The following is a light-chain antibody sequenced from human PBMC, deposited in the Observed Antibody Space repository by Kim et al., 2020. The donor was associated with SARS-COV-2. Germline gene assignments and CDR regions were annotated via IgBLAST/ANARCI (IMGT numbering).Light chain of an antibody. CDR3: SAWDSSLSSWV. CDR1: SNNVGNQG. J-gene: IGLJ3*02. Sequence: QAGLTQPPSVSEALRQTATLTCTGNSNNVGNQGEAWLQQEEGHPPKLLSYRNDNRPSGISERFSASRSGNTASLTITGLQPEDEADYYCSAWDSSLSSWVFGGGTQLTVL. V-gene: IGLV10-54*01. CDR2: RND.